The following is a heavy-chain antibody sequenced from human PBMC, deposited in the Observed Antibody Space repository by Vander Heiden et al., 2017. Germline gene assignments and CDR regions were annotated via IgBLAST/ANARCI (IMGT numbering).Heavy chain of an antibody. CDR1: GFTLSNDW. V-gene: IGHV3-15*01. Sequence: EVQPVESGGGLVKPGGSIRVSCAASGFTLSNDWMSWVRHAPGNVLECVGRIKSKTYVGTTDYAAPVKGRFTISMDDSKNTLYRQMTRLKAEETAEYYSTTDPRRVRGESRWYWPQGTMVTVSS. CDR3: TTDPRRVRGESRWY. D-gene: IGHD3-10*01. J-gene: IGHJ4*02. CDR2: IKSKTYVGTT.